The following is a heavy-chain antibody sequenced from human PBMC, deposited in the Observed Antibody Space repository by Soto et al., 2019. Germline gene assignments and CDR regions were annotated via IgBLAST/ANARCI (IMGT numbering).Heavy chain of an antibody. D-gene: IGHD5-18*01. CDR3: ARTDSDFDGLDV. Sequence: EVQLVEFGGGLVQPGGSLRLSCEASGFTFRNYDMHWVRQGTGKGLEWVSGISAAGDPDYADSVEGRFTISRENAQNSFFLQMNSLRVGDTAAYYCARTDSDFDGLDVWGQGSTVIVSS. V-gene: IGHV3-13*05. J-gene: IGHJ6*02. CDR2: ISAAGDP. CDR1: GFTFRNYD.